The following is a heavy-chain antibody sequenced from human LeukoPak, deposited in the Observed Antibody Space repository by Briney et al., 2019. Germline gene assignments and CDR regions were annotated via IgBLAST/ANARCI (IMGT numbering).Heavy chain of an antibody. CDR2: INPSGGST. Sequence: ASVKVSCKASGYTFTSYYMHWVRQAPGQGLEWMGIINPSGGSTSYAQKFQGRVTMTRDMSTSTVYMELSSLRSEDTAVYYCAREGKSSSYTLNWFDPWGQGTLVTVSS. CDR3: AREGKSSSYTLNWFDP. CDR1: GYTFTSYY. V-gene: IGHV1-46*01. J-gene: IGHJ5*02. D-gene: IGHD3-16*02.